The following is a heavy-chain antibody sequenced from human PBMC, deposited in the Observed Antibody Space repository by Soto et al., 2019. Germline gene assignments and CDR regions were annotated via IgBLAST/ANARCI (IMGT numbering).Heavy chain of an antibody. Sequence: EVQLLESGGGLVQPGGSLRLSCAASGFTFHNYAMTWARQAPGKGLEWVSAISGGGDTTSYADSVKGRFTVSRDGSKNTLYLQMSSLRAEDTALYYCAKGRGGSGSLTPRVDFWGQGTLVTVSS. CDR1: GFTFHNYA. J-gene: IGHJ4*02. CDR2: ISGGGDTT. V-gene: IGHV3-23*01. CDR3: AKGRGGSGSLTPRVDF. D-gene: IGHD3-10*01.